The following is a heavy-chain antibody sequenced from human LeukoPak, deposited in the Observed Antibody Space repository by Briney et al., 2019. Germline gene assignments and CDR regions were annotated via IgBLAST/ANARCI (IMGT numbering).Heavy chain of an antibody. V-gene: IGHV3-21*01. D-gene: IGHD6-19*01. CDR1: GFMFTSYS. CDR2: ISSSSSNM. J-gene: IGHJ4*02. Sequence: PGGSLRLSCAASGFMFTSYSMNWVRQAPGKGLEWVSSISSSSSNMYYADSLKGRFTISRDNAKNSLYLQMNSLRAEDTAVYYCARGHSSGWHPFDYWGQGTLVTVSS. CDR3: ARGHSSGWHPFDY.